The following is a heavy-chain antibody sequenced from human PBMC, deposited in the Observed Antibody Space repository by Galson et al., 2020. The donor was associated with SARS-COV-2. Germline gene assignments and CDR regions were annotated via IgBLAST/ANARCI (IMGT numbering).Heavy chain of an antibody. Sequence: ASVKVSCKASGYTFTDYYIHWVRQAPGQGLEWMGWINPNSGGTNYAQKFQGRVTMTRDTSTSTAYMGLSRLRSDDTAVYYCARDQGGGSYRLGFDYWGQGTLVTVSS. CDR1: GYTFTDYY. CDR3: ARDQGGGSYRLGFDY. CDR2: INPNSGGT. D-gene: IGHD1-26*01. V-gene: IGHV1-2*02. J-gene: IGHJ4*02.